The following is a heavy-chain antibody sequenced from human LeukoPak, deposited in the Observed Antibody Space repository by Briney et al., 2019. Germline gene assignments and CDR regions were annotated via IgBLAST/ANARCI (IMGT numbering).Heavy chain of an antibody. J-gene: IGHJ4*02. CDR1: GFTFSGSA. CDR2: IRSKANSYAT. CDR3: TRRPSSGSDY. D-gene: IGHD6-19*01. Sequence: GGSLRLSCAASGFTFSGSAMHWVRQASGKGLEWVGRIRSKANSYATAYAASVKGRFTISRDDSKNTAYLQMNSLKTEDTAVYYCTRRPSSGSDYWGQGTLVTVSS. V-gene: IGHV3-73*01.